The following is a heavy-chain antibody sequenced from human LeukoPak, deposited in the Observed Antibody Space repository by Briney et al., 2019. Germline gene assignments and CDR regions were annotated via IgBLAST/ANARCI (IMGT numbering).Heavy chain of an antibody. CDR3: ARTTTVTREYFQH. CDR2: IIPILGIA. CDR1: GGTFSSYT. D-gene: IGHD4-11*01. J-gene: IGHJ1*01. V-gene: IGHV1-69*02. Sequence: SVKVSCKASGGTFSSYTISWVRQAPGQGLEWMGRIIPILGIANYAQKFQGRVTITADKSTSTAYMELSSLRSEVTAVYYCARTTTVTREYFQHWGQGTLVTVSS.